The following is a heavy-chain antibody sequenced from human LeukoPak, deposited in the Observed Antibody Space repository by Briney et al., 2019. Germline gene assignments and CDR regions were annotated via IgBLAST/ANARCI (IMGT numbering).Heavy chain of an antibody. V-gene: IGHV1-2*06. CDR3: AREHYCSSTSCYVDDGDYYYYMDV. CDR1: GYTFTSYD. CDR2: INPNSGGT. Sequence: ASVKVSCKASGYTFTSYDINWVRQATGQGLEWMGRINPNSGGTNYAQKFQGRVTMTRDTSISTAYMELSRLRSDDTAVYYCAREHYCSSTSCYVDDGDYYYYMDVWGKGTTVTVSS. J-gene: IGHJ6*03. D-gene: IGHD2-2*01.